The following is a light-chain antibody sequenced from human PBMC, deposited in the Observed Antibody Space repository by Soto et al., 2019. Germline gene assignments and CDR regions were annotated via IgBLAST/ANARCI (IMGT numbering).Light chain of an antibody. CDR3: QQYNSRIKT. V-gene: IGKV1-5*01. CDR2: DAS. CDR1: QSISSW. J-gene: IGKJ1*01. Sequence: DIQMTQSPSTLSASVGDRVTITCRASQSISSWLAWYQQKPGKAPKLLIYDASSLESGVPSRFSGSGSGTAFTLTISSLQPDDFAAYYCQQYNSRIKTFGQGTEVEIK.